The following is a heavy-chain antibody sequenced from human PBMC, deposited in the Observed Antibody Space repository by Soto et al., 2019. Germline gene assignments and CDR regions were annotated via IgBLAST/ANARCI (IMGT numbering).Heavy chain of an antibody. J-gene: IGHJ5*02. Sequence: SETLSLTCTVTGGTTSGYYWTWIRQSAGGGLEWIGRIYSSGSTNYNPSLKSRVTISLDTSMNHFSLRLSSVTAADTAVYYCARGQRSSDWFDPWGQGTLVTVSS. CDR1: GGTTSGYY. V-gene: IGHV4-4*07. D-gene: IGHD6-25*01. CDR2: IYSSGST. CDR3: ARGQRSSDWFDP.